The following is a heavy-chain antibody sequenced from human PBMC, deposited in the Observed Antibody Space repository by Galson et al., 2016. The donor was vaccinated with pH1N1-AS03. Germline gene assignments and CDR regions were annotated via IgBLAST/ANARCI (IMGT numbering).Heavy chain of an antibody. CDR3: GRVGRGGSPVDY. CDR2: IKEDGSEK. Sequence: SLRLSCAASGFSIRDHWMGWFRQAPSKGLEWVTEIKEDGSEKHDVDSVKGRFIISRDNAKNSLYLQMNSRRADDTAVYYCGRVGRGGSPVDYWGQGTLGTVSS. CDR1: GFSIRDHW. J-gene: IGHJ4*02. D-gene: IGHD2-15*01. V-gene: IGHV3-7*03.